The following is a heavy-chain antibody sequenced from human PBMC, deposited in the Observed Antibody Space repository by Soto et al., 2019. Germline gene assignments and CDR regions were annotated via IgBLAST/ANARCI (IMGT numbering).Heavy chain of an antibody. CDR1: GGSISSSSYY. CDR2: IYYSGST. Sequence: SETLSLTCAVSGGSISSSSYYWGWIRQPPGKGLEWIGSIYYSGSTYYNPSLKSRVTISVDTSKNQFSLKLSSVTAADTAVYYCVSSIAVAGKYYYYGMDVWGQGTTVTVSS. D-gene: IGHD6-19*01. J-gene: IGHJ6*02. CDR3: VSSIAVAGKYYYYGMDV. V-gene: IGHV4-39*01.